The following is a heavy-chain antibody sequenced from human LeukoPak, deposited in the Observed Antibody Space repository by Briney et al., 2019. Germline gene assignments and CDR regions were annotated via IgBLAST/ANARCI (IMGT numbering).Heavy chain of an antibody. D-gene: IGHD3-3*01. CDR1: GFTFSSYS. Sequence: GGSLRLSCAASGFTFSSYSMNWVRQAPGKGLECVSSISSSSSYIYYADSVKGRFTISRDNAKNSLYLQMNSLRAEDTAVYYCARDRYYDFWSGSPFDYWGQGTLVTVSS. CDR2: ISSSSSYI. CDR3: ARDRYYDFWSGSPFDY. J-gene: IGHJ4*02. V-gene: IGHV3-21*01.